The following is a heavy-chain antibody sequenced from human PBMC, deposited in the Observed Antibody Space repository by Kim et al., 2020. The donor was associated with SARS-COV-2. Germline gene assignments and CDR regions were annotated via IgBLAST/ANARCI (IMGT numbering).Heavy chain of an antibody. V-gene: IGHV3-30*04. CDR2: ISYDGSNK. D-gene: IGHD6-13*01. J-gene: IGHJ6*02. Sequence: GGSLRLSCAASGFTFSSYAMHWVRQAPGKGLEWVAVISYDGSNKYYADSVKGRFTISRDNSKNTLYLQMNSLGAEDTAVYYCEGSSWSLRTSRGHYGMDVWGQGTTVTVSS. CDR3: EGSSWSLRTSRGHYGMDV. CDR1: GFTFSSYA.